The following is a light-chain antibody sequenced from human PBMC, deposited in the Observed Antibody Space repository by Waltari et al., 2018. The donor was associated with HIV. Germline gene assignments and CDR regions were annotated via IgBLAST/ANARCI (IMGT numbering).Light chain of an antibody. CDR3: CSYAGTSSPVL. V-gene: IGLV2-23*01. Sequence: QSVLTQPASVSGSPGQSITISCTGTSSDVASYNLVSWYQLHPGKAPKLMIYEGNKRPSGVSNRCSGSKSGNTASLTISGRQAEDEADYYCCSYAGTSSPVLFGGGTKLAVL. CDR1: SSDVASYNL. J-gene: IGLJ2*01. CDR2: EGN.